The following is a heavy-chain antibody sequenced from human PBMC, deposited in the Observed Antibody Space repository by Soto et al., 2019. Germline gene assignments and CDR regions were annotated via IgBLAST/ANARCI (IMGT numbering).Heavy chain of an antibody. CDR1: GFTFSSYA. CDR2: ISHDGSNK. Sequence: PGGSLRLSCAASGFTFSSYAMHWVRQAPGKGLEWVAVISHDGSNKYYADSVKGRFTISRDNSKNTLYLQMNSLRDEDTAVYYCARESSSYNWFDPWGQGTLVTVSS. D-gene: IGHD6-13*01. CDR3: ARESSSYNWFDP. J-gene: IGHJ5*02. V-gene: IGHV3-30-3*01.